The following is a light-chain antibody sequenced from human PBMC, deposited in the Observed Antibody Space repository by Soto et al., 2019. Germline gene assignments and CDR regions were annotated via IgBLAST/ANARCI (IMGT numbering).Light chain of an antibody. CDR2: GAF. CDR3: QQYDNSPQVT. J-gene: IGKJ5*01. V-gene: IGKV3-20*01. Sequence: EIVLTQSPGTLSLSPGDRATLSCRASQSVSSSYLAWYQQKPGQAPRLLIYGAFTRATGIPDRFSGSGSGTDFTLTISRLEPEDFAVYYCQQYDNSPQVTFGQGTRLEIK. CDR1: QSVSSSY.